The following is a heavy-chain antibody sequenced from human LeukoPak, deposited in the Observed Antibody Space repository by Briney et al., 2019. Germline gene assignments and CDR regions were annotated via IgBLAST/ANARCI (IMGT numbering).Heavy chain of an antibody. CDR2: LSYDGSNN. D-gene: IGHD4-17*01. CDR3: AKDASTVTLHADY. CDR1: GFTFSSFG. J-gene: IGHJ4*02. V-gene: IGHV3-30*18. Sequence: GGSLRLSCAASGFTFSSFGMHWVRQAPGKGLEWVAVLSYDGSNNYYADSVKGRFTISRDNSKNTLYLQMSSLRAEDTAVYYCAKDASTVTLHADYWGQGTLVTVSS.